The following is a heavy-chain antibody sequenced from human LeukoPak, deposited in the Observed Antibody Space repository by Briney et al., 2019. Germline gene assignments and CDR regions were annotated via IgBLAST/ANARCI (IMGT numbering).Heavy chain of an antibody. V-gene: IGHV4-39*01. D-gene: IGHD3-9*01. CDR1: GGSINSSSYY. J-gene: IGHJ4*02. CDR2: IYYTGST. Sequence: PSETLSLTCTVSGGSINSSSYYWGWIRQPPGKGLEWIGSIYYTGSTYYNPSLKSRVTVSVDTSKSQFSLHLSSVTVADTAVYYCASQNYDILTGYYSYDYWGQGTLVTVSS. CDR3: ASQNYDILTGYYSYDY.